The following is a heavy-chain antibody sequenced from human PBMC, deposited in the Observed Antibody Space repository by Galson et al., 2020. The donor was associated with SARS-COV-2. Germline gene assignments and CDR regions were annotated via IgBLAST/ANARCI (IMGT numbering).Heavy chain of an antibody. D-gene: IGHD6-19*01. CDR3: SREGWQGGY. CDR1: GFTFNDFW. CDR2: IKGDGSET. J-gene: IGHJ4*02. Sequence: GESLKLSCEVSGFTFNDFWMSWFRQAPGKGLEWVANIKGDGSETNYADFVKGRFSISRDNAANSLYLQMNSLRVEDSAVYYCSREGWQGGYWGQGTRVTVSS. V-gene: IGHV3-7*01.